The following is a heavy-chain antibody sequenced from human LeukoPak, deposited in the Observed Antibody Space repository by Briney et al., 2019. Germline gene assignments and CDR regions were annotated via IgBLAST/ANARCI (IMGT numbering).Heavy chain of an antibody. CDR1: GGSISIYY. CDR2: YYYSGST. V-gene: IGHV4-59*08. Sequence: SEPLSLTCTVSGGSISIYYWSWIRRPPGKGREWCGYYYYSGSTNYNPSLKSRVTISEDTTKNKFYRKLSTVHAANTARYYCGMTCNDILTGCFDYWGQGTLVTVSS. D-gene: IGHD3-9*01. CDR3: GMTCNDILTGCFDY. J-gene: IGHJ4*02.